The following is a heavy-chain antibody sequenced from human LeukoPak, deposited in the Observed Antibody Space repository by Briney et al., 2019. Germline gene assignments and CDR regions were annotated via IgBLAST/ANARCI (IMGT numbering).Heavy chain of an antibody. CDR3: ARDHNWNRLASYFDY. V-gene: IGHV4-4*07. J-gene: IGHJ4*02. Sequence: PSETPTLTCTVSGGSISSYYWSWVRQPAGKGLEWIGLIYTSGSTNYNPSLKSRVTMSVDTSKNQFSLKLSSVTAADTAVYYCARDHNWNRLASYFDYWGQGTLVTVSS. CDR2: IYTSGST. CDR1: GGSISSYY. D-gene: IGHD1-20*01.